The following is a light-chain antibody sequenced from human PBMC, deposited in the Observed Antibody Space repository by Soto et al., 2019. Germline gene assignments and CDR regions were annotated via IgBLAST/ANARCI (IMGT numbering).Light chain of an antibody. CDR1: QSVSSS. CDR2: DAS. Sequence: EIVLTQSPATLSLSPGERATLSCRASQSVSSSLAWYQQKPGQAPRLLIYDASNRATGIPARFSGSGSGTDFTLTISSLEPEEFAVYYCQQRSKWTRTFGQGTKLEIK. CDR3: QQRSKWTRT. J-gene: IGKJ2*01. V-gene: IGKV3-11*01.